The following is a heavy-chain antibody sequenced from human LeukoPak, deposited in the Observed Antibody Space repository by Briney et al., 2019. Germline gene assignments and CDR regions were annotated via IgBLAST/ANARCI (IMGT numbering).Heavy chain of an antibody. D-gene: IGHD3-3*01. CDR1: GVAISTNAYY. CDR3: ARQFLEWLSDPFDI. Sequence: SETLSLTCTVSGVAISTNAYYCGWIRQPPGKGLEWIASAHYTGSTFYNPSLKSRVSASVDASKNQFSLRLSSVTAADTAVYYCARQFLEWLSDPFDIWGQGTMLIVSS. J-gene: IGHJ3*02. V-gene: IGHV4-39*07. CDR2: AHYTGST.